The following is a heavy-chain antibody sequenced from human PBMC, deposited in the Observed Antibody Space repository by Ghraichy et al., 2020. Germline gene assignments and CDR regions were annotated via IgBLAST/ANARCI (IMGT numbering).Heavy chain of an antibody. J-gene: IGHJ4*02. CDR3: ARESYYYRSGPMD. D-gene: IGHD3-10*01. V-gene: IGHV3-7*03. CDR2: IKQDGGEI. CDR1: GFTFSSYW. Sequence: GGSLRLSCAASGFTFSSYWMSWVRQAPGKGLEWVANIKQDGGEIYYVDSVKGRFTISRDNAKNSLYLQMNSLRAEDTAVYYCARESYYYRSGPMDWGQGTLVTVSS.